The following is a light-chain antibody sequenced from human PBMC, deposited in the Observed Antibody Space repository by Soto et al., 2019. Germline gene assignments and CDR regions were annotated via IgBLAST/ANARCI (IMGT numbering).Light chain of an antibody. Sequence: LPRAQEKLRSSRGERDKINYRASQTVSSNYLAWYQQKPGQAPRLLIYGSSSRATGIPDRFTGCGPGTDFALTICRLQPEEFALYYCKQSVRSAWPVAQGTKVDI. J-gene: IGKJ1*01. CDR3: KQSVRSAWP. CDR1: QTVSSNY. V-gene: IGKV3-20*01. CDR2: GSS.